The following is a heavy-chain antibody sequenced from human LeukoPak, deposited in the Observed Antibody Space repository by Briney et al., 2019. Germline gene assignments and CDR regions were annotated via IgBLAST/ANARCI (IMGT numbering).Heavy chain of an antibody. V-gene: IGHV1-69*13. J-gene: IGHJ2*01. Sequence: GASVKVSCKASGYTFTSYDINWVRQAPGQGLEWMGGIIPIFGTANYAQKFQGRVTITADESTSTAYMELSSLRSEDTAVYYCARRLVRGVIIDWYFDLWGRGTLVTVSS. CDR3: ARRLVRGVIIDWYFDL. D-gene: IGHD3-10*01. CDR2: IIPIFGTA. CDR1: GYTFTSYD.